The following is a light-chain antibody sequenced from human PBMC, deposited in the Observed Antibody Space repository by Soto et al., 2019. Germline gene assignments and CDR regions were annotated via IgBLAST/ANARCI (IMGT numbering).Light chain of an antibody. CDR3: QQYGSSRT. J-gene: IGKJ1*01. CDR1: QSVSSSY. V-gene: IGKV3-20*01. CDR2: GAS. Sequence: EIVFTQSPGTLSLSPGERATLSCRASQSVSSSYLAWYQQKPGQAPRLLIYGASSRATGIPDRFSGGGSGTDFTLTISRLEPEDSAVYYCQQYGSSRTFGQGTKVDIK.